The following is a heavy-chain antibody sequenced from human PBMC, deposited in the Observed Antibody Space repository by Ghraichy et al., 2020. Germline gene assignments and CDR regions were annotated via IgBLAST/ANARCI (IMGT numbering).Heavy chain of an antibody. J-gene: IGHJ6*02. CDR2: INHSGST. Sequence: SETLSLTCAVYGGSFSGYYWSWIRQPPGKGLEWIGEINHSGSTNYNPSLKSRVTISVDTSKNQFSLKLSSVTAADTAVYYCARGSGSYQHTYYGMDVWGQGTTFTVSS. D-gene: IGHD3-10*01. V-gene: IGHV4-34*01. CDR1: GGSFSGYY. CDR3: ARGSGSYQHTYYGMDV.